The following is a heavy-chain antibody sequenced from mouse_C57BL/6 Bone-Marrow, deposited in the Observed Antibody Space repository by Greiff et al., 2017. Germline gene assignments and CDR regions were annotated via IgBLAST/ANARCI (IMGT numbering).Heavy chain of an antibody. CDR1: GYTFTSYW. Sequence: QVQLQQPGAELVRPGTSVKLSCKASGYTFTSYWMHWVKQRPGQGLEWIGVIDPSDSYTNYNQKFKGKATLTVDTSSSTAYMQLSSLTSEDSAVYYCARGRWLLQYYFDYWGQGTTLTFSS. V-gene: IGHV1-59*01. J-gene: IGHJ2*01. CDR3: ARGRWLLQYYFDY. D-gene: IGHD2-3*01. CDR2: IDPSDSYT.